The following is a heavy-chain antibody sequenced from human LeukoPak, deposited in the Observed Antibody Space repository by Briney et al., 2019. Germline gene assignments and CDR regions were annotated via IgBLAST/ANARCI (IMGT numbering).Heavy chain of an antibody. CDR3: ARAGFWSGYTPFYFDY. V-gene: IGHV4-39*07. D-gene: IGHD3-3*01. J-gene: IGHJ4*02. Sequence: SETLSLTCTVSGGSISSSSYYWGWIRQPPGKGLEWIGSIYYSGSTYYNPSLKSRVTISVDTSKNQFSLKLSSVTAADTAVYYCARAGFWSGYTPFYFDYWGQGTLVTVSS. CDR1: GGSISSSSYY. CDR2: IYYSGST.